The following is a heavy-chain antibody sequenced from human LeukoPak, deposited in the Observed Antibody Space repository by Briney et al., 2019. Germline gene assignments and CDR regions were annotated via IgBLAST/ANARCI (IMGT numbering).Heavy chain of an antibody. V-gene: IGHV3-23*01. D-gene: IGHD6-19*01. CDR1: GFTFSSYA. J-gene: IGHJ4*02. CDR3: AAGYSSGWYVRYFDY. CDR2: ISGSGGST. Sequence: PGGSLRLPCAASGFTFSSYAMSWVRQAPGKGLEWVSAISGSGGSTYYADSVKGRFTISRDNSKNTLYLQMNSLRAEDTAVYYCAAGYSSGWYVRYFDYWGQGTLVTVSS.